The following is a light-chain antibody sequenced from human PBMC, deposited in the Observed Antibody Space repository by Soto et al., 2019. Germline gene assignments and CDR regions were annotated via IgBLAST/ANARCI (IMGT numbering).Light chain of an antibody. J-gene: IGLJ3*02. CDR3: AAWDGSLSGWV. V-gene: IGLV1-47*02. Sequence: QSALSQPPSASGTPGQGVIISCSGGSSNIGSNYVYWYRLLPGTAPKLVMFSDVTRPPGVSDRFSGSKSGTSASLAISGLRPEDEADYFCAAWDGSLSGWVFGGGTQLTVL. CDR2: SDV. CDR1: SSNIGSNY.